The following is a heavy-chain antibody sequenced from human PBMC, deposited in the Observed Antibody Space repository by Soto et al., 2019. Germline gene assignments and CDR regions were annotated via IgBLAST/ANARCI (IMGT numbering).Heavy chain of an antibody. Sequence: SETLSLTCTVSGGSISSYYWSWIRQPPGKGLEWIGYIYYSGSTNYNPSLKSRVTISVDTSKNQFSLKLSSVTAADTAVYYCARTLAAAGQSFDYWGQGTLVTVSS. D-gene: IGHD6-13*01. CDR3: ARTLAAAGQSFDY. CDR1: GGSISSYY. CDR2: IYYSGST. V-gene: IGHV4-59*01. J-gene: IGHJ4*02.